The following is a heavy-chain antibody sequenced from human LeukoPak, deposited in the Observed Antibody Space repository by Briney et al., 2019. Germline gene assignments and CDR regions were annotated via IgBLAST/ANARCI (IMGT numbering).Heavy chain of an antibody. V-gene: IGHV3-74*01. D-gene: IGHD3-22*01. J-gene: IGHJ4*02. Sequence: GGSLRLSCAASGFTFSSYWMHWVRQAPGKGLVWVSRISSDGSSTSYADSVKGRFTISRDNAKNTLYLQMNSLRAEDTAVCYCASRIPYDSSSYWGQGTLVTVSS. CDR3: ASRIPYDSSSY. CDR2: ISSDGSST. CDR1: GFTFSSYW.